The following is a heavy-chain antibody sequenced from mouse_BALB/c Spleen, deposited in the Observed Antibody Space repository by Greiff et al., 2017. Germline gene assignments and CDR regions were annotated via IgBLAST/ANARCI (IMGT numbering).Heavy chain of an antibody. D-gene: IGHD1-1*01. J-gene: IGHJ1*01. Sequence: QVQLQQPGAELVKPGASVKLSCKASGYTFTSYWMHWVKQRPGQGLEWIGEINPSNGRTNYNEKFKSKATLTVDKSSSTAYMQLSSLTSEDSAVYYCAGYNGITGSSYEWYFDVWGAGTTVTVSS. V-gene: IGHV1S81*02. CDR1: GYTFTSYW. CDR3: AGYNGITGSSYEWYFDV. CDR2: INPSNGRT.